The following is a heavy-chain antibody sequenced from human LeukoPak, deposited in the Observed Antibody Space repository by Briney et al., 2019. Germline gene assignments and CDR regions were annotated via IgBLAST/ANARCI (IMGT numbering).Heavy chain of an antibody. J-gene: IGHJ5*02. Sequence: ASVKVSCKASGGTFSSYAISWVRQAPGQGLEWMGGIIPIFGTANYAQKFQGRVTITADESTSTAYMELSSLRSEDTAVYYCARSHYYDSSGEQGIEINWFDPWGQGTLVTVSS. CDR2: IIPIFGTA. CDR3: ARSHYYDSSGEQGIEINWFDP. D-gene: IGHD3-22*01. CDR1: GGTFSSYA. V-gene: IGHV1-69*13.